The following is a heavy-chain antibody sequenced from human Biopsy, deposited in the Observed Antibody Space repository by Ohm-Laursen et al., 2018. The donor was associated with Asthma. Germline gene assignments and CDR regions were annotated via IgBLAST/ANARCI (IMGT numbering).Heavy chain of an antibody. CDR1: GGTFSSYA. V-gene: IGHV1-69*17. D-gene: IGHD5-12*01. Sequence: SSVKVSCNASGGTFSSYAISWVRQAPGQGLEWMGGIIPIFGIANYAQKFQGRVTITADKSTSTAYMELSSLRSGDTAVYYCARGYSGSDRIVYYYSGLEAWGQGTTVTVSS. J-gene: IGHJ6*02. CDR3: ARGYSGSDRIVYYYSGLEA. CDR2: IIPIFGIA.